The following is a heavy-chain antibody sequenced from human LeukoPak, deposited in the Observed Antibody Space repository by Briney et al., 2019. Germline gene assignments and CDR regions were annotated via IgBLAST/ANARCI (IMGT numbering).Heavy chain of an antibody. CDR1: GGSISSYY. J-gene: IGHJ4*02. Sequence: PSETLSLTCTVSGGSISSYYWSWIRQPAGKGLEWIGRIYASGSTNYNPSLKSRVTISVDTSKKQFSLKLSSVTAADTAVYYCARRKKYYDFWSGYTCYDYWGQGTLVTVSS. V-gene: IGHV4-4*07. D-gene: IGHD3-3*01. CDR3: ARRKKYYDFWSGYTCYDY. CDR2: IYASGST.